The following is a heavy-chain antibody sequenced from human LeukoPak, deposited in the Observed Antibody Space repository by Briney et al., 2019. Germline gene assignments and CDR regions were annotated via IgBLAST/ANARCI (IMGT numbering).Heavy chain of an antibody. CDR3: TRDPSEASHPYYFDY. D-gene: IGHD6-25*01. Sequence: GGSLRLSCVASGFTFSSYWMSWVRQAPGKGLEWVSFISSSSSYIYYADSVKGRFTISRDNAKNSLHLQMNSLRAEDTAVYYCTRDPSEASHPYYFDYWGQGILVTVSS. V-gene: IGHV3-21*01. J-gene: IGHJ4*02. CDR2: ISSSSSYI. CDR1: GFTFSSYW.